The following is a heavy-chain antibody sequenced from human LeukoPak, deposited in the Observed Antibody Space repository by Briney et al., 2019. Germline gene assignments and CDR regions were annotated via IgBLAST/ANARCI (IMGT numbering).Heavy chain of an antibody. CDR1: GRSFSGYY. CDR2: INHSGST. D-gene: IGHD3-22*01. CDR3: ARGGGYYDSSGYYGSFYAFDI. V-gene: IGHV4-34*01. J-gene: IGHJ3*02. Sequence: SETLSLTCAVYGRSFSGYYWSWIRQPPGKGLEWIGEINHSGSTNYNPSLKSRVTISVDTSKNQFSLKLSSVTAADTAVYYCARGGGYYDSSGYYGSFYAFDIWGQGTMVTVSS.